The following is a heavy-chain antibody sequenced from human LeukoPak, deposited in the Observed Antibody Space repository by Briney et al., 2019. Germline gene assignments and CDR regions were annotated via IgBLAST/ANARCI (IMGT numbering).Heavy chain of an antibody. CDR1: GFTFSSYW. V-gene: IGHV3-7*01. CDR3: ARDLGYGDYSYFDY. CDR2: IKQDGSEK. J-gene: IGHJ4*02. Sequence: GGSLRLSCAASGFTFSSYWMSWVRQAPGKGLEWVANIKQDGSEKHYVDSVKGRFTISRDNAKNSLYLQMNSLRAEDTAVYYCARDLGYGDYSYFDYWGQGTLVTVSS. D-gene: IGHD4-17*01.